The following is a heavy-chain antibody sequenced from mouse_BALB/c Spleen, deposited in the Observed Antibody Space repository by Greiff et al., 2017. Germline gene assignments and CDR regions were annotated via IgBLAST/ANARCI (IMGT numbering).Heavy chain of an antibody. CDR1: GYTFTSYW. J-gene: IGHJ3*01. CDR2: INPCNGRT. CDR3: SRSYCDSPAWFAY. V-gene: IGHV1S81*02. D-gene: IGHD6-1*01. Sequence: QVQLQQSGAELVKPGASVKLSCKASGYTFTSYWMHWVKQRPGQGLEWIGEINPCNGRTNYNEKFKSKATMTVDKSSSTAYMQLSSLTSEDSAVYYCSRSYCDSPAWFAYWGQGTLVTVSA.